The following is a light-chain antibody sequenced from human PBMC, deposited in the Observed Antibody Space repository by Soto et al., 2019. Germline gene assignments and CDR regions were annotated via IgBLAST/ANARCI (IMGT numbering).Light chain of an antibody. CDR2: GAS. Sequence: EIVMTQSPATLSVSPGERATLSCRASQSVRNNLAWYQQEPGQAPRLLIYGASTRATGIPARFSGSGSGTDFTLTISRLQSEDFAVYYCQQYNNWPPDTFGPGTKVDIK. J-gene: IGKJ3*01. CDR1: QSVRNN. CDR3: QQYNNWPPDT. V-gene: IGKV3-15*01.